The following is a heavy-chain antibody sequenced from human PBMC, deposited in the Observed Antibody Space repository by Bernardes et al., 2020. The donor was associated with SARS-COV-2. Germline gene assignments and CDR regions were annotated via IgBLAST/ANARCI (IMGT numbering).Heavy chain of an antibody. CDR2: IDPSDSYT. J-gene: IGHJ6*03. Sequence: GESLKISCKGSGYSFTSYWISWVRQMPGKGLEWMGRIDPSDSYTNYSPSFQGHVTISADKSISTAYLQWSSLKASDTAMYYCARLELLYYYYYYMDVWGKGTTVTVSS. V-gene: IGHV5-10-1*01. CDR1: GYSFTSYW. D-gene: IGHD2-15*01. CDR3: ARLELLYYYYYYMDV.